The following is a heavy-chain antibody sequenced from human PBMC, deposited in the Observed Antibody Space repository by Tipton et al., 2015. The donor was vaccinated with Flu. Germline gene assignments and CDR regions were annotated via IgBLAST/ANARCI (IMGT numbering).Heavy chain of an antibody. CDR3: ARIYYYGSGDYYLDS. CDR2: INHSGST. D-gene: IGHD3-10*01. Sequence: AVCGGSFSGYYWSWIRQPPGKGLEWIGEINHSGSTNYNPSLKSRVTISADTSKNKFSLELRSVTAADTAVYYCARIYYYGSGDYYLDSWGQGTLVTVSS. CDR1: GGSFSGYY. V-gene: IGHV4-34*01. J-gene: IGHJ4*02.